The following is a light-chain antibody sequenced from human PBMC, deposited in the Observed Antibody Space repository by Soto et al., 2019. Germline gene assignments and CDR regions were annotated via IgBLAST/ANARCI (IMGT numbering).Light chain of an antibody. CDR1: SSNIGSNT. J-gene: IGLJ3*02. V-gene: IGLV1-44*01. CDR2: SNN. Sequence: QSVLTQPPSASGTPGQRVTISRSGSSSNIGSNTVNWYQQHPGTAPTLQIFSNNQRPSGVPDRFSGSKSGESASLAISGLQSEDEDDYYCAACNDSLNGPVFGRGTKLTLL. CDR3: AACNDSLNGPV.